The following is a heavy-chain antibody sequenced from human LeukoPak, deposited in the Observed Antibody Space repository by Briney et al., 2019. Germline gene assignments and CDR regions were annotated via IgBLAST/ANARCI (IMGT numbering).Heavy chain of an antibody. CDR3: ARPRHNWNYYFDY. Sequence: SETLSLTCTVSGGSLSPISSSTYYWGWIRQAPGKGLEWIGSLFYGENTHYNPFLKSRATLSVDASNNQFSLKLTSVTAADAAVYFCARPRHNWNYYFDYWGHGLLVTVSS. V-gene: IGHV4-39*01. CDR2: LFYGENT. CDR1: GGSLSPISSSTYY. D-gene: IGHD1-7*01. J-gene: IGHJ4*01.